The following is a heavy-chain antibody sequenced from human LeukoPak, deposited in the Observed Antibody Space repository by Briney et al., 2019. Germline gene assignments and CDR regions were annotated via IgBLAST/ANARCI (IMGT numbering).Heavy chain of an antibody. D-gene: IGHD1-26*01. Sequence: PSETLSLTCSVSDVSINSYYRNWIRRPPGKGLEWIGYIYYNGNTNYSPSLKSRVTMSVDASKNLFSLKVSSVTAADTAVYYCARGRSNYYGMDVWGQGTTVTVSS. CDR1: DVSINSYY. CDR2: IYYNGNT. J-gene: IGHJ6*02. CDR3: ARGRSNYYGMDV. V-gene: IGHV4-59*01.